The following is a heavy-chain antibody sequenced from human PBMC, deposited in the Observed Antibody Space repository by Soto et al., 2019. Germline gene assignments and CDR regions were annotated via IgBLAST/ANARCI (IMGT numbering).Heavy chain of an antibody. D-gene: IGHD2-2*01. CDR1: GITFSNAW. V-gene: IGHV3-15*01. CDR3: TTDSADIVVVPATFGMDV. CDR2: IKSITDGGTT. Sequence: GGSLRLSCAASGITFSNAWMTWVRQAPGKGLEWVGRIKSITDGGTTDYAAPVKGRFTISRDDSIDTLYLQMNNLRTEDTAVYHCTTDSADIVVVPATFGMDVWGQGTTVTVSS. J-gene: IGHJ6*02.